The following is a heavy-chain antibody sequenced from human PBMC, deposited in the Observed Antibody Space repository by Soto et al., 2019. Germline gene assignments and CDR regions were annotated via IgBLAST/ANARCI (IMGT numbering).Heavy chain of an antibody. D-gene: IGHD1-26*01. Sequence: ASVKVSCKVSGYTLTELSMHWVRQAPGKGLEWMGGFDPEDGETIYAQKFRGRVTMTEDTSTDTAYMELSSLRSEDTAVYYCATVVGAQYYFDYWGQGTLVTVSS. CDR2: FDPEDGET. J-gene: IGHJ4*02. CDR1: GYTLTELS. V-gene: IGHV1-24*01. CDR3: ATVVGAQYYFDY.